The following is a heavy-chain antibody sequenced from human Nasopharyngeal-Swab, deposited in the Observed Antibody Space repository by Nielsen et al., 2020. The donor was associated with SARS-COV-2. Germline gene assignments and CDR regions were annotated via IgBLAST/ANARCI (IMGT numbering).Heavy chain of an antibody. D-gene: IGHD3-22*01. CDR2: IYYSGST. CDR3: ARDYYDSSGYYGGFDP. J-gene: IGHJ5*02. V-gene: IGHV4-30-4*01. Sequence: WIRQPPGKGLEWIGYIYYSGSTYYNPSLKSRVTISVDTSKNQFSLKLSSVTAADTVVYYCARDYYDSSGYYGGFDPWGQGTLVTVSS.